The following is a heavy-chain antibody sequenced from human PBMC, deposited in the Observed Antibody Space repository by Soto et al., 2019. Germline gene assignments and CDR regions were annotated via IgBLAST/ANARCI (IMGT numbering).Heavy chain of an antibody. Sequence: QVQLQQWGAGLLKPSETLSLTCAVYGGSFSGYYWSWIRQPPGKGLEWIGEINHSGSTNYNPSLKSGVTISVDTSKNQFSLRLSSVTAADTAVYYCARGLYCTNGVCYTRYYYYYMDVWGKGTTVTVSS. CDR3: ARGLYCTNGVCYTRYYYYYMDV. D-gene: IGHD2-8*01. CDR2: INHSGST. CDR1: GGSFSGYY. V-gene: IGHV4-34*01. J-gene: IGHJ6*03.